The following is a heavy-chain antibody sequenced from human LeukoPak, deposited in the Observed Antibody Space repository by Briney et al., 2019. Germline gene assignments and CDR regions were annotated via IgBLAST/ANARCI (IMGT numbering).Heavy chain of an antibody. Sequence: SETLSLTCTVSGGSISSSTYYWGWIRQSPGKGLEWIGYIYYSGSTNYNPSLKSRVTISVDTSKNQFSLKLSSVTAADTAVYYCARVGRDGYIVDYWGQGTLVTVSS. CDR3: ARVGRDGYIVDY. CDR2: IYYSGST. J-gene: IGHJ4*02. D-gene: IGHD5-24*01. CDR1: GGSISSSTYY. V-gene: IGHV4-61*05.